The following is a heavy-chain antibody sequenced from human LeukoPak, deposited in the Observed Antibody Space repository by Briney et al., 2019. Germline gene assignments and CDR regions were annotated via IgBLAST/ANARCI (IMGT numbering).Heavy chain of an antibody. D-gene: IGHD2-2*01. J-gene: IGHJ4*02. Sequence: SETLSLTCAVSGGSISSGGYSWSWLRQPPGKNLEWIGYIYHSGSTYYSPSLKSRVTMSIDRSKNQFSLKLTSVTAADTAVYYCASSIPAATNYYFNYWGQGTLVTVSS. V-gene: IGHV4-30-2*01. CDR2: IYHSGST. CDR3: ASSIPAATNYYFNY. CDR1: GGSISSGGYS.